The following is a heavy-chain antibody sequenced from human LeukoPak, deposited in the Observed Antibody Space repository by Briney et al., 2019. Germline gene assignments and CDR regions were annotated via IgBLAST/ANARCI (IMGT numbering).Heavy chain of an antibody. J-gene: IGHJ4*02. Sequence: SQTLSLTCAISGDSVSSTFVTWNWVRQSPSRGLEWLGRTYYRSKWSNDFAVSVTSRISINPDTSKDQFSLQLSSVTPEDTAVYYCARVRSGVFEYWGQGTLVTVSS. D-gene: IGHD6-19*01. V-gene: IGHV6-1*01. CDR2: TYYRSKWSN. CDR3: ARVRSGVFEY. CDR1: GDSVSSTFVT.